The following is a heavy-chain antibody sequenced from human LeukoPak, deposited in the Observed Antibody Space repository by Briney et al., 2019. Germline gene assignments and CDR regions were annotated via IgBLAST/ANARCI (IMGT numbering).Heavy chain of an antibody. CDR2: ISGSFDTT. J-gene: IGHJ3*02. CDR1: GFTFTTYG. D-gene: IGHD3-22*01. CDR3: ARGRPPYYYDSSGYPDAFDI. Sequence: GGTLRLSCAASGFTFTTYGMSWVRQAPGKGLEWVSAISGSFDTTYYADSVKGRFTISRDNSKNTLYLQMNSLRAEDTAVYYCARGRPPYYYDSSGYPDAFDIWGQGTMVTVSS. V-gene: IGHV3-23*01.